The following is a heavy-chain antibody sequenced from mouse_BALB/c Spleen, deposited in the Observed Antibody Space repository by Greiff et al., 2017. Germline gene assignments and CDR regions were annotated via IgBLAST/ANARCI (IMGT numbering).Heavy chain of an antibody. J-gene: IGHJ2*01. D-gene: IGHD3-2*01. V-gene: IGHV3-2*02. CDR3: ARIRQLYFDY. CDR2: ISYSGST. CDR1: GYSITSDYA. Sequence: EVQLQQSGPGLVKPSQSLSLTCTVTGYSITSDYAWNWIRQFPGNKLEWMGYISYSGSTSYNPSLKSRISITRDTSKNQFFLQLNSVTTEDTATYYCARIRQLYFDYWGQGTTLTVSS.